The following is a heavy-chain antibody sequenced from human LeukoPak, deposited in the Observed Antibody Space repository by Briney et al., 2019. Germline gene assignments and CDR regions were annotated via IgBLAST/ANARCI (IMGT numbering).Heavy chain of an antibody. CDR2: IYSGGST. CDR3: ARDLVTGPPYYYYYMDV. D-gene: IGHD1-20*01. J-gene: IGHJ6*03. V-gene: IGHV3-53*01. Sequence: GGSLRLSCAASGFTVSSNYMSWVRQAPGKGLEWVSVIYSGGSTYYADSVKGRFTISRDNSKNTLYLQMNSLRAEDTAVYYCARDLVTGPPYYYYYMDVWGKGTTVTVSS. CDR1: GFTVSSNY.